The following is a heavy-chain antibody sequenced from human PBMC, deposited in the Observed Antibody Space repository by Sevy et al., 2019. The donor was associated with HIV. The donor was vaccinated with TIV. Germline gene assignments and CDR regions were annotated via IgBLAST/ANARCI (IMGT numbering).Heavy chain of an antibody. J-gene: IGHJ1*01. CDR3: ARGSVDYCGGDCYSEYFND. CDR2: ISYDARNK. V-gene: IGHV3-30*04. Sequence: GGSLRLSCAASGFSFSRYAMHWVRQAPGKGLEWVAVISYDARNKYYADSVKGRFTISRDNSYNTAYRQINSLRVEDTAVYYCARGSVDYCGGDCYSEYFNDWAQGTLVTVSS. D-gene: IGHD2-21*02. CDR1: GFSFSRYA.